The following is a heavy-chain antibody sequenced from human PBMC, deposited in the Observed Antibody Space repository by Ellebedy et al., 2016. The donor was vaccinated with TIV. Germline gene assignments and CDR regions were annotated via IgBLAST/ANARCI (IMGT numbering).Heavy chain of an antibody. D-gene: IGHD2-15*01. CDR3: ARDVAGFDP. Sequence: ASVKVSCKASGYTFTSYFMHWVRQAPGQGLEWMGIINPRGGSTSYPQKFQGRLTMTRDTSTITVYMELSSLRYDDTAVYYCARDVAGFDPWGQGTLVTVSS. CDR2: INPRGGST. CDR1: GYTFTSYF. V-gene: IGHV1-46*01. J-gene: IGHJ5*02.